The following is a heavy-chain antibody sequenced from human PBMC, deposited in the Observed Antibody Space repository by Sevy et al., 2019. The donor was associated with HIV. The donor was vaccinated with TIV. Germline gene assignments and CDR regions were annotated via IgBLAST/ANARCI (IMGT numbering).Heavy chain of an antibody. J-gene: IGHJ4*02. CDR3: AKDFPYYYDTSGYDRLDY. CDR2: ISGSGAST. CDR1: GFTFSNYA. Sequence: GGSLRLSCAASGFTFSNYAMSWVRQAPGKGLEWVSCISGSGASTYYADSVKGRFTISRDNSKYTLFLQMNSLRAEDTAVYYCAKDFPYYYDTSGYDRLDYWGQGTLVTVSS. V-gene: IGHV3-23*01. D-gene: IGHD3-22*01.